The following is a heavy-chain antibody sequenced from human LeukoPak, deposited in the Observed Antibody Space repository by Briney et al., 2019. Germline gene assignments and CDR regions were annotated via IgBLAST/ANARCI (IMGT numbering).Heavy chain of an antibody. V-gene: IGHV4-39*01. D-gene: IGHD3-22*01. CDR2: IFSSGTA. J-gene: IGHJ5*02. CDR1: GASIRANHHY. Sequence: PPETLSLTCTVSGASIRANHHYWAWVRQPPGKGLEWIGTIFSSGTAYYNPSHRTRVSISVDTSKNEFSLRLSAVTAADTGLYYCARIIRTAGYYSNPKSGSFDLWGQGILVTVSS. CDR3: ARIIRTAGYYSNPKSGSFDL.